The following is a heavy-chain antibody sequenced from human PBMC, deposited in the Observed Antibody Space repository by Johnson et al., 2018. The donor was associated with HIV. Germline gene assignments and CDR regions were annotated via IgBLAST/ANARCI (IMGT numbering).Heavy chain of an antibody. CDR1: GFTFSSYV. CDR2: LPYVGINK. V-gene: IGHV3-30-3*02. D-gene: IGHD4-17*01. J-gene: IGHJ3*02. Sequence: QMQLVESGGGVVQPGRSLRLSCAASGFTFSSYVMHWFLQAPGKGLEWVAILPYVGINKYYVDSVKGRFTISRDNSKNTLYLQMSSLRAEDTAVYYCAKGDYGDYEGSDAFDIWGQGTMVTVSS. CDR3: AKGDYGDYEGSDAFDI.